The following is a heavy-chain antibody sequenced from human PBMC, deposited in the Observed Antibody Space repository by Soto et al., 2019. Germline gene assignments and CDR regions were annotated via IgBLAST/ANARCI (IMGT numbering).Heavy chain of an antibody. D-gene: IGHD5-12*01. V-gene: IGHV1-69*12. CDR2: IIPFFGTA. CDR1: GGTSSSYA. CDR3: ARGGMRWLRSRHFDY. J-gene: IGHJ4*02. Sequence: QVQLVQSGAEVKKPGSSVKVSCKASGGTSSSYAISWVRQAPGQGLEWMGGIIPFFGTANYAQKFQGRVTITADESTSTAYMELSSLRSDDTAVYYCARGGMRWLRSRHFDYWGQGTLVTVSS.